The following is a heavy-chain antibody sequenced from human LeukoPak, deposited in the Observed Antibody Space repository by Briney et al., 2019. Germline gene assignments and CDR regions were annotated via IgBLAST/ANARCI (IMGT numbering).Heavy chain of an antibody. CDR1: GGSISSYY. J-gene: IGHJ4*02. CDR2: IYYSGST. CDR3: AREGVYLDY. V-gene: IGHV4-59*01. D-gene: IGHD2-8*01. Sequence: PSETLSLTCTVSGGSISSYYWSWIRQPPGKGLEWIGYIYYSGSTNYNPSLKSRVTISVDTSENQFSLKLSSVTAADTAVYYCAREGVYLDYWGQGTLVTVSS.